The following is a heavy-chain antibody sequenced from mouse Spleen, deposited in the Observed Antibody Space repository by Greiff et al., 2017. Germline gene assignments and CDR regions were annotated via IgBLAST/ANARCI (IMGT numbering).Heavy chain of an antibody. J-gene: IGHJ2*01. CDR3: AREDYGQSTY. CDR2: INPYNGGT. D-gene: IGHD1-1*02. V-gene: IGHV1-19*01. CDR1: GYTFTDYY. Sequence: VQLKESGPVLVKPGASVKMSCKASGYTFTDYYMNWVKQSHGKSLEWIGVINPYNGGTSYNQKFKGKATLTVDKSSSTAYMELNSLTSEDSAVYYCAREDYGQSTYWGQGTTLTVSS.